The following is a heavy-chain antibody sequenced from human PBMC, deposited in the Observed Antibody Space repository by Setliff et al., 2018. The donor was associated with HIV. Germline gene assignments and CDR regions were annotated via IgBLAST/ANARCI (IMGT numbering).Heavy chain of an antibody. Sequence: PSETLSLTCSVSGGSLISGGYYWSWIRQHPGKGREWIGYVYYTGKTYYNPSLESRISMSVDTSKNQFSLKLTSVTAADTAIYYCACDLSRNSNCFEPWGQGAQVTVSS. J-gene: IGHJ5*02. D-gene: IGHD4-4*01. CDR3: ACDLSRNSNCFEP. CDR2: VYYTGKT. CDR1: GGSLISGGYY. V-gene: IGHV4-31*03.